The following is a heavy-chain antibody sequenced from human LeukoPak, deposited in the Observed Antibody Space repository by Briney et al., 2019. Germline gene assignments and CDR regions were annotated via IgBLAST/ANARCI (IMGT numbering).Heavy chain of an antibody. V-gene: IGHV3-21*01. CDR1: GFTFSSYA. Sequence: GGSLRLSCAASGFTFSSYAMHWVRQAPGQGLEWVSSISGSGGSRFYGSSVKGRFTISRDNAKNSLYLQMNSLRAEDTAVYYCARDGYGQWLVTGNDAFDIWGQGTMVTVSS. CDR2: ISGSGGSR. D-gene: IGHD6-19*01. J-gene: IGHJ3*02. CDR3: ARDGYGQWLVTGNDAFDI.